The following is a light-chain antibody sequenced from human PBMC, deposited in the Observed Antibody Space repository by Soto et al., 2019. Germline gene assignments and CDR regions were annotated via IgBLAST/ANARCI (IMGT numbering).Light chain of an antibody. Sequence: EIVFKQSPFTLSLCPGERATLSCRASQSVSSHLAWFQHKPGQAPRLLIYGASNRATGIPARFSGSGSGTDFTLTVSSLEPEDFAFYYCQQRSNWPPTFGQGTRLEIK. J-gene: IGKJ5*01. CDR3: QQRSNWPPT. CDR2: GAS. CDR1: QSVSSH. V-gene: IGKV3-11*01.